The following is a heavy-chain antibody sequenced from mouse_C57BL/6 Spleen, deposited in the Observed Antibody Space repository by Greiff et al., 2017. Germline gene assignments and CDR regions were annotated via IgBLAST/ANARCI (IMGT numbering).Heavy chain of an antibody. V-gene: IGHV1-19*01. Sequence: VQLQQSGPVLVKPGASVKMSCTASGYTFTDYYMNWVQQSHGKSLEWLGVINPCNGGTSYNQTFKGKAKLTVYKYTSTVYMELNSLTSEDSAVYYCAREGGFAYWGQGTLVTVSA. CDR2: INPCNGGT. CDR3: AREGGFAY. J-gene: IGHJ3*01. CDR1: GYTFTDYY.